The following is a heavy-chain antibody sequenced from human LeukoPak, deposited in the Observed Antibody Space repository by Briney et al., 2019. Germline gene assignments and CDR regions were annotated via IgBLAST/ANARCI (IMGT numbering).Heavy chain of an antibody. V-gene: IGHV3-30*04. CDR2: ISFDGSNK. J-gene: IGHJ4*02. Sequence: GGSLRLSCAASGFTFNSYTIHWVRQAPGKGLEWVAVISFDGSNKYYTDSVKGRFTISRDNSKNTLYLQMNSLRAEDTAVYYCALSIVVVITTLDYWGQGTLVTVSS. CDR1: GFTFNSYT. CDR3: ALSIVVVITTLDY. D-gene: IGHD3-22*01.